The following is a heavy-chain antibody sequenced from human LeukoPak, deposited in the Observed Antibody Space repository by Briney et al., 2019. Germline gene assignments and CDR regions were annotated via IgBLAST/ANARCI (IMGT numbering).Heavy chain of an antibody. D-gene: IGHD5-24*01. CDR2: IYYSGST. V-gene: IGHV4-39*01. CDR1: GGSINSSSYY. CDR3: ARQRGDGYNSYDAFDI. J-gene: IGHJ3*02. Sequence: SETLSLTCTVSGGSINSSSYYWGWIRQPPGKGLEWIGSIYYSGSTYYNPSLKSRVTISVDTSKNQFSLKLSSVTAADTAVYSCARQRGDGYNSYDAFDIWGQGTMVTVSS.